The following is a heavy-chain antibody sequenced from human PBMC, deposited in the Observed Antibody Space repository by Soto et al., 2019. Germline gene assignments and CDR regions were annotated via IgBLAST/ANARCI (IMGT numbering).Heavy chain of an antibody. J-gene: IGHJ3*02. CDR2: ISWNSGSI. Sequence: EVQLVESGGCLVQPGRSLRLSCAASGFTFDDYAMHWVRQAPGKGLEWVSGISWNSGSIGYADSVKGRFTISRDNAKNSLYLQMNSLRAEDTALYYCAKDLGNYGDYGDAFDIWGQGTMVTVSS. CDR1: GFTFDDYA. V-gene: IGHV3-9*01. D-gene: IGHD4-17*01. CDR3: AKDLGNYGDYGDAFDI.